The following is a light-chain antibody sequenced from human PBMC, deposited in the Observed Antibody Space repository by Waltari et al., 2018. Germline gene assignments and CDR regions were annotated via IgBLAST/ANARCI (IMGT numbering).Light chain of an antibody. CDR1: SSAVGAYNY. Sequence: QSALTQPPSASGSPRQSVTIPCTGTSSAVGAYNYVSWYHHHPGKAPKLIIYEVTQRPSGVPDRFSGSKSGNTASLTVSVLQAEDEADYYCNSYAGSNTVIFGGGTKLTVL. CDR2: EVT. V-gene: IGLV2-8*01. CDR3: NSYAGSNTVI. J-gene: IGLJ2*01.